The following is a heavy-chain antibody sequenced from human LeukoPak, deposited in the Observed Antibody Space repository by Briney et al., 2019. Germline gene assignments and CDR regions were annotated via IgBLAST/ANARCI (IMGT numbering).Heavy chain of an antibody. V-gene: IGHV2-5*01. CDR3: AHRPIPLLYSYGQDYFDY. CDR2: IYWNDDK. D-gene: IGHD5-18*01. J-gene: IGHJ4*02. Sequence: SGPTLVNPTQTLTLTCTFSGFSLSTSGVGVGWIRQPPGKALEWLALIYWNDDKRYSPSLKSRLTITKDTSKNQVVLTMTNMDPVDTATYYCAHRPIPLLYSYGQDYFDYWGQGTLVTVSS. CDR1: GFSLSTSGVG.